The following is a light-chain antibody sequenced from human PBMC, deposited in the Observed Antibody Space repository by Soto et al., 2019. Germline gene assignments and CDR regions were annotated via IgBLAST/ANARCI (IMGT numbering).Light chain of an antibody. V-gene: IGKV1-39*01. CDR1: QAISNY. J-gene: IGKJ1*01. Sequence: MTQSPSSLSASVGDRVTITCRSSQAISNYVSWYQQEPRKAPRLLIYAASSLQSGVPSRFSASGSGTDFTLTISGLQPEDFGTYFCQQTYTYPNSFGQGTKVDI. CDR2: AAS. CDR3: QQTYTYPNS.